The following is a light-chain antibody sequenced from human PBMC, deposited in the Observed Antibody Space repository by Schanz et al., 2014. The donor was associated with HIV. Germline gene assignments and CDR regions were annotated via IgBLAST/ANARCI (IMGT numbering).Light chain of an antibody. CDR3: SSYSSESSPYV. V-gene: IGLV2-14*03. Sequence: QSVLTQPASVSGSPGQSITISCTGTSSDVGTYYHVSRYRQHPGKAPQLMIYDVSHRPSGISSRFSGSKSGNTASLTVSGLQAEDEADYYCSSYSSESSPYVFGTGTKVTVL. CDR2: DVS. J-gene: IGLJ1*01. CDR1: SSDVGTYYH.